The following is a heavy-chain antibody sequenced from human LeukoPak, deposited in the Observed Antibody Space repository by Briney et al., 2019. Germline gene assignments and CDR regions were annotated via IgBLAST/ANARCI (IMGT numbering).Heavy chain of an antibody. J-gene: IGHJ3*02. D-gene: IGHD3-9*01. CDR3: ARRLHMRPSFDWLRLPHDSRATNAFDI. Sequence: SETLSLTCTVSGGSISSSSYYWGWIRQPPGKGLEWIGSIYYSGSTYYNPSLKRRVAISGDTTKNQFSLKLSSVTAADTAVYYCARRLHMRPSFDWLRLPHDSRATNAFDIWGQGTMVTVSS. V-gene: IGHV4-39*01. CDR1: GGSISSSSYY. CDR2: IYYSGST.